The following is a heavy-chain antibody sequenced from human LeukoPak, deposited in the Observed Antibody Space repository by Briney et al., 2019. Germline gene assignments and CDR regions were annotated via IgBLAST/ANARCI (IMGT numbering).Heavy chain of an antibody. D-gene: IGHD6-19*01. CDR1: GFTFDDYA. Sequence: GGSLRLSCAASGFTFDDYAMHWIRQAPGKGLEWVSLISWDGGSTYYADPVKGRFTISRDNSKNSLYLQMNSLRAEDTAVYYCARGVRIAVAGNIDYWGQGTLVTVSS. J-gene: IGHJ4*02. CDR3: ARGVRIAVAGNIDY. V-gene: IGHV3-43D*03. CDR2: ISWDGGST.